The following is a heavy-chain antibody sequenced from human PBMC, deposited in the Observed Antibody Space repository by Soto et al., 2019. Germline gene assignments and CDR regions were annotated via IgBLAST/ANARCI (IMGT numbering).Heavy chain of an antibody. CDR2: IWYDGSNK. J-gene: IGHJ4*02. CDR1: GFTFSSYG. CDR3: ARGTLYNWNDEGTDY. V-gene: IGHV3-33*01. Sequence: GGSLRLSCAASGFTFSSYGMHWVRQAPGKGLEWVAVIWYDGSNKYYADSVKGRFTISRDNSKNTLYLQMNSLRAEDTAVYYCARGTLYNWNDEGTDYWGQGTLVTVSS. D-gene: IGHD1-1*01.